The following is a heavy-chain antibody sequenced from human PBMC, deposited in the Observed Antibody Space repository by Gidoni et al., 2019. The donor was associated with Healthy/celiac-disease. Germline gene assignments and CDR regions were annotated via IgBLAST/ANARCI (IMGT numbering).Heavy chain of an antibody. D-gene: IGHD5-12*01. CDR2: MSWDGGST. J-gene: IGHJ6*02. CDR1: AFTFYDYT. Sequence: EVQLVESGGVVVQPGGSLRLSCAASAFTFYDYTMHWVRQAPGKGLEWVSRMSWDGGSTYYADAGKGRFTISRDNSKNSLYLQMNSLRTEDTALYYCAKGRARWLRCRGYGMDVWGQGTTVTGSS. V-gene: IGHV3-43*01. CDR3: AKGRARWLRCRGYGMDV.